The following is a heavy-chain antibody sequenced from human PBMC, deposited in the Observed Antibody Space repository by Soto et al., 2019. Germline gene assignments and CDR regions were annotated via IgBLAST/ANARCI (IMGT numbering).Heavy chain of an antibody. D-gene: IGHD3-10*01. CDR1: GFTFSSYG. CDR3: ARVLSGITMVRGVTDYYYGMDV. V-gene: IGHV3-33*01. Sequence: TGGSLRLSCAASGFTFSSYGMHWVRQAPGKGLEWVAVIWYDGSNKYYADSVKGRFTISRDNSKNTLYLQMNSLRAEDTAVYYCARVLSGITMVRGVTDYYYGMDVWGQGTTVTVSS. CDR2: IWYDGSNK. J-gene: IGHJ6*02.